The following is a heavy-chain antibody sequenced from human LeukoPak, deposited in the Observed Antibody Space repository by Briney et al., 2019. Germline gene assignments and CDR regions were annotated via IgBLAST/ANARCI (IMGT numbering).Heavy chain of an antibody. CDR3: ARDGRYSYGYDLRLFYFDY. CDR1: GYTFTSYA. J-gene: IGHJ4*02. V-gene: IGHV1-46*01. CDR2: INPSGGST. D-gene: IGHD5-18*01. Sequence: VASVKVSCKASGYTFTSYAMNWVRQAPGQGLEWMGIINPSGGSTSYAQKFQGRVTMTRDTSTSTVYMELSSLRSEDTAVYYCARDGRYSYGYDLRLFYFDYWGQGTLVTVSS.